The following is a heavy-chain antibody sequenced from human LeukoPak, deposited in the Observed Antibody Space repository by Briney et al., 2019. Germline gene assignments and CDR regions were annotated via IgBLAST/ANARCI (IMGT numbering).Heavy chain of an antibody. CDR1: GGSFSGYY. CDR2: INHSGST. J-gene: IGHJ4*02. Sequence: SETLSLTCAVYGGSFSGYYWSWIRQPPGKGLEWIGEINHSGSTNYNPSLKSRVTISVDTSKNQFSLKLSSVTAADTAVYYCARGYYYDSSSYSYWGQGTLVTVSS. CDR3: ARGYYYDSSSYSY. D-gene: IGHD3-22*01. V-gene: IGHV4-34*01.